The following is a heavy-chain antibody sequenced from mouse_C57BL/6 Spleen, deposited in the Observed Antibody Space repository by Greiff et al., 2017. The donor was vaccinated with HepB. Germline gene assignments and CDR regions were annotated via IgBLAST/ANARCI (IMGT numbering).Heavy chain of an antibody. V-gene: IGHV3-1*01. D-gene: IGHD1-1*01. CDR2: ISYSGST. J-gene: IGHJ4*01. Sequence: EVQLQESGPGMVKPSQSLSLTCTVTGYSITSGYDWHWIRHFPGNKLEWMGYISYSGSTNYNPSLKSRISITHDTSKNHFFLKLNSVTTEDTATYYCARARYGSYAMDYWGQGTSVTVSS. CDR1: GYSITSGYD. CDR3: ARARYGSYAMDY.